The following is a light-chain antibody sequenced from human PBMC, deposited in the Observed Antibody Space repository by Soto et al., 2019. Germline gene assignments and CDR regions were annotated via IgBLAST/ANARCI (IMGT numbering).Light chain of an antibody. CDR3: TSYTSKSTGV. CDR2: EVS. V-gene: IGLV2-14*01. Sequence: QSALTQPAAVSGSPGQSITISCTGTSSDVGGYNYVSWYQQHPGKAPKLIIYEVSNRPSGVSNRFSGSKSDNTTSLTISGLQAEDEADYYCTSYTSKSTGVFGTGTKVTVL. J-gene: IGLJ1*01. CDR1: SSDVGGYNY.